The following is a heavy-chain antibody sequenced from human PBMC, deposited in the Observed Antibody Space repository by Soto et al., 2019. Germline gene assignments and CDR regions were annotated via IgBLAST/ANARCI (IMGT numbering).Heavy chain of an antibody. V-gene: IGHV3-30-3*01. CDR3: ARGVSSSGRSLDY. Sequence: QVQLVESGGGVVQPGRSLRLSCAASGFTFSSYAMHWVRQAPGKGLEWVAVISYDGSNKYYADSVKGRFTISRDNSKNTLYLQMNSLRAEDTAVYYCARGVSSSGRSLDYWGQGTLVTVSS. CDR2: ISYDGSNK. CDR1: GFTFSSYA. J-gene: IGHJ4*02. D-gene: IGHD6-19*01.